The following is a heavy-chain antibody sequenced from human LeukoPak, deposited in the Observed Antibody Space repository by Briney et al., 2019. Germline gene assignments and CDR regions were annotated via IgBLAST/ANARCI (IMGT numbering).Heavy chain of an antibody. J-gene: IGHJ4*02. CDR3: ARDSEPLRVQQLWEY. CDR2: MNPNSGNT. D-gene: IGHD6-6*01. V-gene: IGHV1-8*01. CDR1: GYTFTSYD. Sequence: GASVKVSCKASGYTFTSYDINWVRQATGQGLEWMGWMNPNSGNTGYAQKFQGRVTMTRNTSISTAYMELSSLRSEDTAVYYCARDSEPLRVQQLWEYWGQGTLVTVSS.